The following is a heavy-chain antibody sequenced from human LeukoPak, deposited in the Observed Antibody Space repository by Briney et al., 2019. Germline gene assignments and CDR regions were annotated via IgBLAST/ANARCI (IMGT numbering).Heavy chain of an antibody. Sequence: GGSLRLSCAASGFTFSRYGMHWVRQAPGKGLEWVAFIRYDGSNKYYADSVKGRFTISRGNSKNTLYLQMNSLRVEDTAVYYCAKASSLLRGPMVIYYFDFWGQGTLVTVSS. CDR2: IRYDGSNK. J-gene: IGHJ4*02. D-gene: IGHD2-21*01. CDR1: GFTFSRYG. V-gene: IGHV3-30*02. CDR3: AKASSLLRGPMVIYYFDF.